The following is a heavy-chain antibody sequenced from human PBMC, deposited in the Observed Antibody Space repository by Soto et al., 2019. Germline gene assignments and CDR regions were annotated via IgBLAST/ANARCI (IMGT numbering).Heavy chain of an antibody. CDR1: GFTFSDYY. J-gene: IGHJ6*02. CDR3: ARDGYRAMAGEYGLDV. D-gene: IGHD6-13*01. Sequence: QVQLVESGGGLVQPGGSLRLSCAVSGFTFSDYYMSWIRQAPGKGLEWVSSISDNTNYRNYADSVKGRFTISRDNAKNSLYLQMNSLRVEDTAVYYCARDGYRAMAGEYGLDVWGQGTTVTVSS. V-gene: IGHV3-11*05. CDR2: ISDNTNYR.